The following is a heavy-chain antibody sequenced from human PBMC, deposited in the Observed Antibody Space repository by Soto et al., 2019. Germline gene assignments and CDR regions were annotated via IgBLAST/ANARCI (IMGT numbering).Heavy chain of an antibody. CDR1: GGTFSSYA. D-gene: IGHD6-13*01. CDR2: IIPIFGTA. Sequence: SVKVSCKASGGTFSSYAISWVRQAPGQGLEWMGGIIPIFGTANYAQKFQGRVTITADESTSTAYMELSSLRSEDTAVYYCARDGKKASSSRYNWFDPRGQGTLVTVSS. CDR3: ARDGKKASSSRYNWFDP. V-gene: IGHV1-69*13. J-gene: IGHJ5*02.